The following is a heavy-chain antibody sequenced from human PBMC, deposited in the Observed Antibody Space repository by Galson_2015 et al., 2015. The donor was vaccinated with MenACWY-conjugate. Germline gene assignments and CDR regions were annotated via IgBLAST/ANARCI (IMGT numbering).Heavy chain of an antibody. J-gene: IGHJ6*02. CDR1: GFTFTSSA. V-gene: IGHV1-58*02. CDR2: IVVGSGNT. D-gene: IGHD6-13*01. CDR3: AAVSAAAATWGYYYGMDV. Sequence: SVKVSCKASGFTFTSSAIQWLRQARGQRLEWIGWIVVGSGNTNYAQKFQDRVTITRDMSTGTAYMELRSLRSDDTAVYYCAAVSAAAATWGYYYGMDVWGHGTTVTVSS.